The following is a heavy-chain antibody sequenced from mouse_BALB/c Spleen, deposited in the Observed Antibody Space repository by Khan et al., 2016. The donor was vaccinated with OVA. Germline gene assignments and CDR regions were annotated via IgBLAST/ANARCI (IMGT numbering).Heavy chain of an antibody. J-gene: IGHJ3*01. CDR2: ISTYYGDS. CDR1: GYTFTDFS. Sequence: QVQLKQSGAELVRPGVSVKISCKGSGYTFTDFSMHWVKQSHAKSLEWIGVISTYYGDSIYNQKFKGKATMTVDKSSSTAYMELARLTSEDSAIYYCARGSGNYRFAYGGQGTLGTVSA. V-gene: IGHV1S137*01. D-gene: IGHD2-1*01. CDR3: ARGSGNYRFAY.